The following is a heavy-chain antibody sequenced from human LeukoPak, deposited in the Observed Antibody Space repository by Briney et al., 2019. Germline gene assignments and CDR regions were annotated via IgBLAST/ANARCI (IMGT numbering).Heavy chain of an antibody. CDR3: ASLSVLGYCSGGSCYKTDY. CDR2: ISYSRRTI. CDR1: GFTFSSYS. Sequence: GGSLRLSCAASGFTFSSYSMNWVRQAPGKGLEWVSYISYSRRTIYYADSVKGRFTISRDNAKNSLYLQMDSLRDEDSAVYYCASLSVLGYCSGGSCYKTDYWGQGTLVTVSS. D-gene: IGHD2-15*01. V-gene: IGHV3-48*02. J-gene: IGHJ4*02.